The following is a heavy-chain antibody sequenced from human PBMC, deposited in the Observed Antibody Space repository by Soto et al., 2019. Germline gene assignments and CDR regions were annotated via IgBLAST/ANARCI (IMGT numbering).Heavy chain of an antibody. CDR1: GGTFSTYG. CDR2: VIPIFETP. J-gene: IGHJ4*02. D-gene: IGHD5-18*01. V-gene: IGHV1-69*06. Sequence: QVQLVQSGPEVKKPGSSVKVSCKASGGTFSTYGFSWVRQAPGQGLEWMGGVIPIFETPKYAQKFQGRVTLTADRSTSTLYMELSGLTSEDTAVYFCARAHPPDTAMVDEFDYWGQGTLVTVSS. CDR3: ARAHPPDTAMVDEFDY.